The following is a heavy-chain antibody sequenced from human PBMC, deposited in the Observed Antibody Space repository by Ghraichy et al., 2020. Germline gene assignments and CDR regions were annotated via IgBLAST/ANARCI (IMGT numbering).Heavy chain of an antibody. CDR1: GFTFSSYA. Sequence: GESLNISCAASGFTFSSYAMHWVRQAPGKGLEWVAVISYDGSNKYYADSVKGRFTISRDNSKNTLYLQMNSLRAEDTAVYYCASSWEFNDYGDYVGAFDIWGQGAMVTVSS. CDR2: ISYDGSNK. V-gene: IGHV3-30*04. J-gene: IGHJ3*02. D-gene: IGHD4-17*01. CDR3: ASSWEFNDYGDYVGAFDI.